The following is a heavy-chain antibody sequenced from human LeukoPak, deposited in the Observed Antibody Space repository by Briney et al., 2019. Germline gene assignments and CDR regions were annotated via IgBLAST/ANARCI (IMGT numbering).Heavy chain of an antibody. J-gene: IGHJ4*02. V-gene: IGHV1-69*13. CDR1: GGTFISYA. Sequence: ASVKVSCKASGGTFISYAISWVRQAPGQGLEWMGGIIPIFGTANYAQKFQGRVTITADESTSTAYMELSSLRSEDTAVYYCARETNYYDSSGYYIDYWGQGTLVTVSS. D-gene: IGHD3-22*01. CDR3: ARETNYYDSSGYYIDY. CDR2: IIPIFGTA.